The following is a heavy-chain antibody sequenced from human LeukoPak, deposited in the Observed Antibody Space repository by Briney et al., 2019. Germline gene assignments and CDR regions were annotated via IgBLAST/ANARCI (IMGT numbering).Heavy chain of an antibody. D-gene: IGHD3-9*01. CDR1: GGSISSGSYD. Sequence: PSETLSLACILSGGSISSGSYDWSWIRQLAGKGLEWSGRIYISGSTNYNPTLKTRVTVSLDTSKNQFSLKLSSVTAADTAVYYCARQYIDILTGYHRGELYWYFDLWGRGTLVTVSS. CDR3: ARQYIDILTGYHRGELYWYFDL. V-gene: IGHV4-61*02. J-gene: IGHJ2*01. CDR2: IYISGST.